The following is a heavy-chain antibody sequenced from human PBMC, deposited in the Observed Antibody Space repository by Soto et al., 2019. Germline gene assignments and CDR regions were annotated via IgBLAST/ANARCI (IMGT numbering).Heavy chain of an antibody. Sequence: QITLKESGPTLVKPTQTLTLTCTFSGFSLSTGGVGMGWIRQPPGKALQWLALIYWDDDKRYSPSLKSRLTITKDTSKNQVVLTMTNMDPVDTATYYCAHRMVGYPYYYYGMDVWGQGTTVTVSS. CDR1: GFSLSTGGVG. D-gene: IGHD5-18*01. V-gene: IGHV2-5*02. CDR3: AHRMVGYPYYYYGMDV. CDR2: IYWDDDK. J-gene: IGHJ6*02.